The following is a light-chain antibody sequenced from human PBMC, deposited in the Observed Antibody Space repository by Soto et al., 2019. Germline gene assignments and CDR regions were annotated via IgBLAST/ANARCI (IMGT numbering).Light chain of an antibody. V-gene: IGKV3-15*01. J-gene: IGKJ1*01. Sequence: EIVLTQSPGTVSLSPGEGATLSCRASQSVSTNLAWFQQKPGQTPRLLFNGASTRATGIPARFTGSGSGTEFILTISSLQSEDFAVYYCQQYDIWPPTFGQGTKVDIK. CDR2: GAS. CDR3: QQYDIWPPT. CDR1: QSVSTN.